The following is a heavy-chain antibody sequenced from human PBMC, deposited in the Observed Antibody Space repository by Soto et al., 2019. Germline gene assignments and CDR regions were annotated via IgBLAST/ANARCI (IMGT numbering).Heavy chain of an antibody. V-gene: IGHV3-48*02. CDR3: ARKTPSFDS. D-gene: IGHD2-15*01. J-gene: IGHJ4*02. CDR2: IRTISSAI. Sequence: HLVESGGGLVQPGGSLRLSCAASGFTFSDYPMNWVRQAPGKGLEWVSSIRTISSAIYFADSVRGRFTISRDNARNSLYLQMTSLRDEDTAVYYCARKTPSFDSWGQGTLVTVSS. CDR1: GFTFSDYP.